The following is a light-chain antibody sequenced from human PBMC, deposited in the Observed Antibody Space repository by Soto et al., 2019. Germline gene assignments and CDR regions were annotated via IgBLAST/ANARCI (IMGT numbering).Light chain of an antibody. V-gene: IGKV3-20*01. CDR2: AAS. CDR1: QSVSRSY. Sequence: EIVLTQSPGTLSLSPGERATLSCRASQSVSRSYLAWYQQKPGQAPRLLIYAASSRATGIPDRFSGSGSGTDFTLTISKLESEGLTVYYCQRNDRSGTFGQGTKVDIK. J-gene: IGKJ1*01. CDR3: QRNDRSGT.